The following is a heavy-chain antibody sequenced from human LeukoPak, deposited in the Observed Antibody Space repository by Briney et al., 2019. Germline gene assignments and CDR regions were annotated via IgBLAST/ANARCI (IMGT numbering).Heavy chain of an antibody. Sequence: GGSLRLSCAASGFTFSSYSMNWVRQAPGKGLEWVSSISSSSSYIYYADSVKGRFTISRDNSKNTLNLQMNSLRAEDTAVYYCAKGSGYSSSWHDYWGQGTLVTVSS. J-gene: IGHJ4*02. D-gene: IGHD6-13*01. CDR2: ISSSSSYI. CDR1: GFTFSSYS. V-gene: IGHV3-21*04. CDR3: AKGSGYSSSWHDY.